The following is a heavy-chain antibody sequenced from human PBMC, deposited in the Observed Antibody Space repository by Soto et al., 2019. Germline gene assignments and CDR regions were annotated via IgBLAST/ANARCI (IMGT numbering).Heavy chain of an antibody. CDR3: ASAIRRYGAYGGY. J-gene: IGHJ4*02. CDR1: GFTFSDYY. V-gene: IGHV3-11*04. CDR2: ITQSGHAT. D-gene: IGHD2-21*01. Sequence: QVQLVESGGDLVKPGGSLRLSCAASGFTFSDYYMSWIRQTPGKGLEWVSYITQSGHATQYADSVRGRFTISRDNNKNSLYLQMNSLRVEDTGVYYCASAIRRYGAYGGYLGQGALVTVSS.